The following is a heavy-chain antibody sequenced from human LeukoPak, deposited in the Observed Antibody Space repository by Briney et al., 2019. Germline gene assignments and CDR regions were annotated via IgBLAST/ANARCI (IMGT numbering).Heavy chain of an antibody. CDR1: AGSISSSSYY. V-gene: IGHV4-39*01. CDR2: ISYSGST. CDR3: ASLRERSYYARGFDY. J-gene: IGHJ4*02. D-gene: IGHD1-26*01. Sequence: SETLSLTCTVSAGSISSSSYYWGWIRQPPGKGLEWIGNISYSGSTYYNPSLKSRVTMSVDTSKNQFSLKLSSVTAADTAVYYCASLRERSYYARGFDYWGQGTLVTVSS.